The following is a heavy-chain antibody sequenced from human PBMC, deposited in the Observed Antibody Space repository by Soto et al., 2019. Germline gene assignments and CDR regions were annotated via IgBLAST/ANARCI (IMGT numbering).Heavy chain of an antibody. CDR2: INAGNGNT. D-gene: IGHD3-16*01. V-gene: IGHV1-3*01. J-gene: IGHJ3*02. CDR1: GYTFTSYA. Sequence: ASVKVSCKASGYTFTSYAMHWVRQAPGQRLEWMGWINAGNGNTKYSQKFQGRVTITRDTSASTAYMELSSLRSEDTAVYYCASPPWHMITFGGLAFDIWGQGTMVTVSS. CDR3: ASPPWHMITFGGLAFDI.